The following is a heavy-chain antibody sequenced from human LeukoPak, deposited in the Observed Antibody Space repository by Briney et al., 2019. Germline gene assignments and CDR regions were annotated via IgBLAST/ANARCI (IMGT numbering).Heavy chain of an antibody. Sequence: GGSLRLSCAASGFTFSGYGMQWVRQVPGKGLEWVAFIRYDGGNKYYADSVEGRFTISRDNSKNTLYLQMNSLRGEDTAVYYCAKDRVVSREPAAFDVWGQGTMVTVSS. V-gene: IGHV3-30*02. CDR3: AKDRVVSREPAAFDV. J-gene: IGHJ3*01. D-gene: IGHD2-15*01. CDR1: GFTFSGYG. CDR2: IRYDGGNK.